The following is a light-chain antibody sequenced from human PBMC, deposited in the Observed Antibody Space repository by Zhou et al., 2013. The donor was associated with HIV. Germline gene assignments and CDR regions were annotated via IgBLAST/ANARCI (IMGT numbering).Light chain of an antibody. J-gene: IGKJ2*03. CDR2: AAS. Sequence: DIQMTQSPSSLSASVGDRVTITCRASQTISTYLNWYYQKPGKAPKLLIYAASNLQSGVPSRFSGSGSGTDFTLTISSLQPEDFATYYCQQSYSTRYSVGQGTKLEIK. CDR3: QQSYSTRYS. CDR1: QTISTY. V-gene: IGKV1-39*01.